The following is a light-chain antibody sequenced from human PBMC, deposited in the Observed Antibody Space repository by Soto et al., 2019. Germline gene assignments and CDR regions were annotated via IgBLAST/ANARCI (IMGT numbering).Light chain of an antibody. V-gene: IGLV2-23*02. CDR3: CSYVGSDYV. CDR2: EVS. CDR1: SSDVGRYNL. Sequence: QSVLTQPASVSGSPGQSLSISCTGASSDVGRYNLVSWYQQHPGKAPKLMIYEVSKRPSGVSHRFSGSRSGNTASLTISGLQAEDEADYYCCSYVGSDYVFGTGTKLTVL. J-gene: IGLJ1*01.